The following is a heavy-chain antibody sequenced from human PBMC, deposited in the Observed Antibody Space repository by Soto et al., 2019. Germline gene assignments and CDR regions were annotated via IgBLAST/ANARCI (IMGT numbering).Heavy chain of an antibody. V-gene: IGHV3-23*01. CDR3: AKDLLLYSGYDFGAFDI. Sequence: GGSLRLSSAASGFTFSSYAMSWVRQAPGKGLEWVSAISGSGGSTYYADSVKGRFTISRDNSKNTLYLQMNSLRAEDTAVYYCAKDLLLYSGYDFGAFDIWGQGTMVTVSS. D-gene: IGHD5-12*01. CDR1: GFTFSSYA. CDR2: ISGSGGST. J-gene: IGHJ3*02.